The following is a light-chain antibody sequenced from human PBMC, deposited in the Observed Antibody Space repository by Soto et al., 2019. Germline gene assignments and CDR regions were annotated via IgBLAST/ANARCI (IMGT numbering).Light chain of an antibody. CDR2: GAS. V-gene: IGKV3-20*01. Sequence: EIVLTQSPGTLSLSPGERVTLSCRASQSVSSSYLAWYQQKPGQAPRLLIYGASSRATGIPDRFSGSGSGTDFTLTISRLEPEDFAVYYCQQYGSSPRGAFGQGTKV. CDR3: QQYGSSPRGA. J-gene: IGKJ1*01. CDR1: QSVSSSY.